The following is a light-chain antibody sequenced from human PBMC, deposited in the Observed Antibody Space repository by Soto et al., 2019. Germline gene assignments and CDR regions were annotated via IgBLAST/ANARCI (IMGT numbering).Light chain of an antibody. V-gene: IGKV3-20*01. J-gene: IGKJ5*01. CDR3: QHYGGSIT. Sequence: EIVLTQSPGTLSLSPGEGATLFCRASQSVSSTYLAWYQQKPGQAPRLLIYGASSRATGIPDRFSGSGSGTDFTLTISRLEPDDFAVYYCQHYGGSITFGQGTRLEIE. CDR1: QSVSSTY. CDR2: GAS.